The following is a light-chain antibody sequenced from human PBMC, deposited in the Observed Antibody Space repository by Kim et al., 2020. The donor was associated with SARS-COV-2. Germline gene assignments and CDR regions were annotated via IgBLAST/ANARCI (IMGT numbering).Light chain of an antibody. CDR1: SSNFGSNY. V-gene: IGLV1-47*01. CDR2: RNN. J-gene: IGLJ1*01. CDR3: AAWDDSLSGFYV. Sequence: GVTISCSGTSSNFGSNYVSWYQRFPGTAPKLLIYRNNQRPSGVPDRFSGSKSVTSASLAISGLRSEDEADYYCAAWDDSLSGFYVFGTGTKVTVL.